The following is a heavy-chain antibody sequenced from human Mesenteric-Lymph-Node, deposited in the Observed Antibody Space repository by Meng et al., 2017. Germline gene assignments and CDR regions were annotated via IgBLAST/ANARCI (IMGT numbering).Heavy chain of an antibody. V-gene: IGHV1-46*01. D-gene: IGHD3-22*01. Sequence: ASVKVSCKASGGTFSSYAISWVRQAPGQGLEWMGIINPSGGSTSYAQKFQGRVTMTRDTSTSTVYMELSSLRSEDTAVYYCARPSGYYHSNYGYWGQGTLVTVSS. J-gene: IGHJ4*02. CDR1: GGTFSSYA. CDR2: INPSGGST. CDR3: ARPSGYYHSNYGY.